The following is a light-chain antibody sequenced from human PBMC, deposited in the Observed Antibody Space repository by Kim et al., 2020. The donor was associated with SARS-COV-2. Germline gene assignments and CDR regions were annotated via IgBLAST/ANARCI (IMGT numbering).Light chain of an antibody. CDR3: QKYNGAPWT. CDR1: QGISKD. J-gene: IGKJ1*01. Sequence: ASVGDRVTITCRASQGISKDLAWYQQKPGNAPKLLIFAASALQSGVPTRFSGSGSGTDFTLTISSLQPEDVATYYCQKYNGAPWTFGQGTKVEI. V-gene: IGKV1-27*01. CDR2: AAS.